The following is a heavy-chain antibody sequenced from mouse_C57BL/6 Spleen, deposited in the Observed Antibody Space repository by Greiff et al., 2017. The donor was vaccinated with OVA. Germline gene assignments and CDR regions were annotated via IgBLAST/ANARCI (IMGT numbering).Heavy chain of an antibody. CDR3: ARIYDGYWFAY. Sequence: EVQLQQSGPELVKPGASVKISCKASGYTFTDYYMNWVKQSHGKSLEWIGDINPNNGGTSYNQKFKGKATVTVDKSSSTAYMELRSLTSEDSAVYYCARIYDGYWFAYWGQGTLVTVSA. D-gene: IGHD2-3*01. CDR2: INPNNGGT. CDR1: GYTFTDYY. V-gene: IGHV1-26*01. J-gene: IGHJ3*01.